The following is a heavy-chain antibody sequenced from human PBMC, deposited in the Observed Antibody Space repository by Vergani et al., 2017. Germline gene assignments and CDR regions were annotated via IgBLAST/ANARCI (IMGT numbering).Heavy chain of an antibody. CDR2: IKSDGSIT. CDR1: GFSFNSYW. D-gene: IGHD6-6*01. J-gene: IGHJ6*02. Sequence: DVHLAESGGGFFQPGGSLRLSCSASGFSFNSYWMHWVRQVPGKGLLWVSRIKSDGSITAYADSVKGRFTISRDNAQNTLYLQMNSLRVEDTAVYYCAKDRRAQVYYYYGMDVWGQGTTVTVSS. CDR3: AKDRRAQVYYYYGMDV. V-gene: IGHV3-74*03.